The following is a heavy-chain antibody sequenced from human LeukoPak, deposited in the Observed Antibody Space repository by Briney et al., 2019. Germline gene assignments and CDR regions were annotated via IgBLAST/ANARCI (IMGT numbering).Heavy chain of an antibody. CDR1: GFTFSSYS. J-gene: IGHJ4*02. D-gene: IGHD3-22*01. V-gene: IGHV3-48*02. Sequence: PGGSLRLSCAASGFTFSSYSMNWVRQAPGKGLEWVSYISSSSSTIYYADSVKGRFTISRDNAKNSLYLQMNSLRDEDTAVYYCARDFRRYYDSSGYPNPFDYWGQGTLVTVSS. CDR3: ARDFRRYYDSSGYPNPFDY. CDR2: ISSSSSTI.